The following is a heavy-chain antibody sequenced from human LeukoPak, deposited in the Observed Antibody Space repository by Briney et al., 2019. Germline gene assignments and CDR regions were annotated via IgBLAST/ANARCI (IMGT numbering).Heavy chain of an antibody. J-gene: IGHJ4*02. D-gene: IGHD2-2*01. CDR2: IRSKANSYAT. CDR3: TRHGAVGPPA. V-gene: IGHV3-73*01. CDR1: GFTFSGSA. Sequence: GGSLRLSCAASGFTFSGSAMPWVRQASGKGLEWVGRIRSKANSYATAYAAPVKGRFTISRDDSKNTAYLQMNSLKTEDTAVYYCTRHGAVGPPAWGQGTLVTVSS.